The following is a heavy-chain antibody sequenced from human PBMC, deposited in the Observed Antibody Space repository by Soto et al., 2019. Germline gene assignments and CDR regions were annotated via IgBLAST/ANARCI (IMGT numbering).Heavy chain of an antibody. CDR3: AKDLPIAARPVFDY. CDR2: ITGSGGST. D-gene: IGHD6-6*01. V-gene: IGHV3-23*01. Sequence: TGGSLRLSCAASGFTFSAYAMTWVRQTPGKGLEWVSTITGSGGSTYYADSVKGRFTISRDNSKNTLYLQMNSLRVEDTAVFYCAKDLPIAARPVFDYWGPGTLVTVSS. J-gene: IGHJ4*02. CDR1: GFTFSAYA.